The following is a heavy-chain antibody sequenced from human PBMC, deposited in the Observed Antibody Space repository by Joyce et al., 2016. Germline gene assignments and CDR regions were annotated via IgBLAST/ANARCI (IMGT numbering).Heavy chain of an antibody. J-gene: IGHJ4*02. CDR1: GFTFNKYG. CDR2: TSYDGSYK. D-gene: IGHD2-2*01. CDR3: AKGQSPVVPAEIDDY. Sequence: QVQLVESGGGVVQPGRSLRLSCAASGFTFNKYGMHWVRQAPGKGLELVAVTSYDGSYKYYADSVKGRFTISRDNSKNTLFLQMNSLRAEDTAVYYCAKGQSPVVPAEIDDYWGQGTLVTVSS. V-gene: IGHV3-30*18.